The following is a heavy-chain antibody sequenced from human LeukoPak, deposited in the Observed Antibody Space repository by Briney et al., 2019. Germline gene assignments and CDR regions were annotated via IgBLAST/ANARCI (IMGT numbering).Heavy chain of an antibody. CDR3: ARSYPGIAVAGTEWYYFDD. Sequence: SVKVSCKASGGTFSSYAISWVRQAPGQGLEWMGRIIPILGIANYAQKFQGRVTVTADKSTSTAYMGLSSLRSEDTAVYYCARSYPGIAVAGTEWYYFDDWGQGTLVTVSS. CDR1: GGTFSSYA. CDR2: IIPILGIA. V-gene: IGHV1-69*04. D-gene: IGHD6-19*01. J-gene: IGHJ4*02.